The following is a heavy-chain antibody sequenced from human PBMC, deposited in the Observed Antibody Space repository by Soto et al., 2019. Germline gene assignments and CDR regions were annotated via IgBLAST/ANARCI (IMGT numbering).Heavy chain of an antibody. V-gene: IGHV3-11*01. CDR2: ISSSGSTI. J-gene: IGHJ2*01. CDR3: ARDYHDSSGYYYWYFDL. D-gene: IGHD3-22*01. Sequence: GGSLRLSCASSGFHFSDYYMSWIRQAPGKGLEWVSYISSSGSTIYYADSVKGRFTISRDNAKNSLYLQMNSLKTEDTAVYYCARDYHDSSGYYYWYFDLWGRGTLVTVSS. CDR1: GFHFSDYY.